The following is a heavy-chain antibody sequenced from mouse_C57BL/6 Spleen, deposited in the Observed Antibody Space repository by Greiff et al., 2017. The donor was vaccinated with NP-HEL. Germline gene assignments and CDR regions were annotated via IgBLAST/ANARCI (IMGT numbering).Heavy chain of an antibody. V-gene: IGHV1-53*01. CDR2: INPSNGGT. CDR3: ARWEGYYHYAMDY. J-gene: IGHJ4*01. CDR1: GYTFTSYW. D-gene: IGHD2-3*01. Sequence: QVQLQQSGTELVKPGASVKLSCKASGYTFTSYWMHWVKQRPGQGLEWIGNINPSNGGTNYNEKFKSKATLTVDKSSSTAYMQLSSLTSEDSAVYFCARWEGYYHYAMDYWGQGTSVTVSS.